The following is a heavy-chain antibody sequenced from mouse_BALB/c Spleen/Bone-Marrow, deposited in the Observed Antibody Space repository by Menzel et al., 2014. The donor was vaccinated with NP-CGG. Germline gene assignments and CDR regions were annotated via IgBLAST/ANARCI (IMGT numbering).Heavy chain of an antibody. Sequence: EVKLMESGGGLVQPGGSLKLSCAASGFDFSGFWMGWVRQAPGKGLEWIGEINPDSSTINYTPSLKDRFIISRDNAKNTLYLQMSKVRSEDTALYYCARLGYYGGLAYWGQGTLVTVSA. CDR3: ARLGYYGGLAY. CDR2: INPDSSTI. V-gene: IGHV4-1*02. J-gene: IGHJ3*01. CDR1: GFDFSGFW. D-gene: IGHD2-3*01.